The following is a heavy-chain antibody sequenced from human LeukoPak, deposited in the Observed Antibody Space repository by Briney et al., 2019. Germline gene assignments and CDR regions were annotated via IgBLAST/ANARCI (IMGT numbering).Heavy chain of an antibody. V-gene: IGHV1-69*04. CDR1: GGTFSSYA. CDR2: IIPILNIT. D-gene: IGHD2-21*02. Sequence: SVKVSCKASGGTFSSYAFTWVRQAPGQGLEWIGRIIPILNITNYAQKFQGRVTITADKSTSTAFMELSSLRSDDTAVYYCARDELLDLSIVVVTANGMDVWGQGTTVTVSS. CDR3: ARDELLDLSIVVVTANGMDV. J-gene: IGHJ6*02.